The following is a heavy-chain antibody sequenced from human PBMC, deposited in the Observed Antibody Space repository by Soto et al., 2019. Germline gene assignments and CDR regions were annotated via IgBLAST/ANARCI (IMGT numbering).Heavy chain of an antibody. CDR2: INAGNGNT. CDR1: GYTFTSYA. Sequence: GASVKVSCKASGYTFTSYAMHWVRQAPGQRLEWMGRINAGNGNTKYSQKFQGRVTITRDTSASTAYMELSSLRSEDTAVYYCARNPRHYYDSSGYSWFDPWGQGTLVTVSS. D-gene: IGHD3-22*01. J-gene: IGHJ5*02. CDR3: ARNPRHYYDSSGYSWFDP. V-gene: IGHV1-3*01.